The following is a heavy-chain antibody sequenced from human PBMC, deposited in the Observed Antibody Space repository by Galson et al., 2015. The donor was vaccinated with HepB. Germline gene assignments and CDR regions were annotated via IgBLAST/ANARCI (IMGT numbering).Heavy chain of an antibody. Sequence: SLRLSCAASGLAFSSYSMNWVRQAPGKGLEWVSSISSSSSYIYYADSVKGRFTISRDNAKNSLYLQMNSLRAEDTAVYYCARDSVLRFLEWLFNGMDVWGQGTTVTVSS. D-gene: IGHD3-3*01. CDR2: ISSSSSYI. CDR1: GLAFSSYS. V-gene: IGHV3-21*01. J-gene: IGHJ6*02. CDR3: ARDSVLRFLEWLFNGMDV.